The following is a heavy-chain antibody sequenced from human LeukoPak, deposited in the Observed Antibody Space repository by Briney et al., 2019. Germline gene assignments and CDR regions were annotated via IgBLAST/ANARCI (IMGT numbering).Heavy chain of an antibody. CDR3: TRDHDYGDQSPFDY. Sequence: GRSLRLSCTASGLTLGDYAMNWFRQAPGKGGEGGGCNRSKAYGGTTEYAASVKGRFTISRDDSKSIAYLQMNSLKTEDTAVYYCTRDHDYGDQSPFDYWGQGTLVTVSS. D-gene: IGHD4-17*01. V-gene: IGHV3-49*03. CDR2: NRSKAYGGTT. J-gene: IGHJ4*02. CDR1: GLTLGDYA.